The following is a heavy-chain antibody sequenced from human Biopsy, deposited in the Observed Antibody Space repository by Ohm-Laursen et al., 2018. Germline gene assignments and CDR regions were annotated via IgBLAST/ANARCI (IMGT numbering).Heavy chain of an antibody. J-gene: IGHJ5*02. Sequence: SVKVSCKTSGGTFSDYAISWLRQAPGQGLEWMGGIIPLFGTTNYAQKFQGRVTITADKSTGTAYMELSSLRSDDTAIYYCATVRGLVWFGELIAWGQGTLVTVSS. CDR2: IIPLFGTT. D-gene: IGHD3-10*01. CDR3: ATVRGLVWFGELIA. CDR1: GGTFSDYA. V-gene: IGHV1-69*06.